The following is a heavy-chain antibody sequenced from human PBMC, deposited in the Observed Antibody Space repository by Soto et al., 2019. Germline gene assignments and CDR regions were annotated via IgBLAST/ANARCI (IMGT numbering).Heavy chain of an antibody. CDR2: IWYDGSNK. CDR1: GFTFSSYG. J-gene: IGHJ6*02. CDR3: ARDGDEEGGSYRYYGMDV. D-gene: IGHD3-16*02. Sequence: GGSLRLSCAASGFTFSSYGMHWVRQAPGKGLEWVAVIWYDGSNKYYADSVKGRFTISRDNSKNTLYLQMNSLRAEDTAVYYCARDGDEEGGSYRYYGMDVWGQGTTVTVSS. V-gene: IGHV3-33*01.